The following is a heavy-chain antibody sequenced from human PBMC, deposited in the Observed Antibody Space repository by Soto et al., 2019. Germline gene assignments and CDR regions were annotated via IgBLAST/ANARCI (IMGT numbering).Heavy chain of an antibody. V-gene: IGHV1-3*01. CDR2: INAGNGNT. J-gene: IGHJ5*02. CDR3: ARSVFDVVVPAAMSWFDP. Sequence: QVQLVQSGAEVKKPGASVKVSCKASGYTFTSYAMHWVRQAPGQRLEWMGWINAGNGNTKYSQKFQGRVTITRDTSASTAYMELSSRRSEDTAVYYCARSVFDVVVPAAMSWFDPWGQGTLVTVSS. D-gene: IGHD2-2*01. CDR1: GYTFTSYA.